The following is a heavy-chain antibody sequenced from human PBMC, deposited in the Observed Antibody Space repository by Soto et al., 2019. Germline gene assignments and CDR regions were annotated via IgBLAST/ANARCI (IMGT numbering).Heavy chain of an antibody. CDR1: GFSLSTSGVG. Sequence: QITVKESGPTLVKPTQPITLTFTFSGFSLSTSGVGVGWIRQPPGKALEWLALIYWYDDKRYSPSLKSRLTITKDTSKNQVVLTMTHMDTVDTATYYCAHTTKGFYGDYEDWFDPWGHGTLVTVYS. D-gene: IGHD4-17*01. V-gene: IGHV2-5*01. CDR3: AHTTKGFYGDYEDWFDP. J-gene: IGHJ5*02. CDR2: IYWYDDK.